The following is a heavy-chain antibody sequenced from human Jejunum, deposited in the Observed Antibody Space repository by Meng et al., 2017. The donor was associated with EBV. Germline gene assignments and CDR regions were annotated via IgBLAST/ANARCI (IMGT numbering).Heavy chain of an antibody. D-gene: IGHD1-26*01. CDR3: ARDQNGSYFAY. CDR2: IYKSEST. Sequence: VHLQASGPGLVQPSATLTLSCTAPGVAVSMGGYYWSWIRQPPGKGLEWIGYIYKSESTNSKSSLNSRVTISADSTKNQFSLRLSSVTAADTAVYYCARDQNGSYFAYWGQGTLVTVSS. J-gene: IGHJ4*02. V-gene: IGHV4-61*08. CDR1: GVAVSMGGYY.